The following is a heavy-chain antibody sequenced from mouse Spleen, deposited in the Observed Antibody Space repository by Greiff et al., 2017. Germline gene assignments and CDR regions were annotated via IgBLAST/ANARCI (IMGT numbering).Heavy chain of an antibody. J-gene: IGHJ3*01. D-gene: IGHD1-1*01. Sequence: QVQLKQSGPGLVQPSQSLSITCTVSGFSLTSYGVHWVRQSPGKGLEWLGVIWSGGSTDYNAAFISRLSISKDNSKSQVFFKMNSLQADDTAIYYCASYGSSSFAYWGQGTLVTVSA. V-gene: IGHV2-2*01. CDR3: ASYGSSSFAY. CDR2: IWSGGST. CDR1: GFSLTSYG.